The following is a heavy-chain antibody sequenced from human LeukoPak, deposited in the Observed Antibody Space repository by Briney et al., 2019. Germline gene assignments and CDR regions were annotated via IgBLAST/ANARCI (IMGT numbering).Heavy chain of an antibody. CDR2: IHYSGRA. Sequence: SETLSLTCTVSGDPISGSYWTWVRQPPGQGLEWIGQIHYSGRADYNPSLKSRVTMSVDTSKNQFSLNLSSVTAADTAVYYCARESSGTYYNPLGYMDVWGNGTTVTVSS. CDR1: GDPISGSY. J-gene: IGHJ6*03. CDR3: ARESSGTYYNPLGYMDV. D-gene: IGHD3-10*01. V-gene: IGHV4-59*12.